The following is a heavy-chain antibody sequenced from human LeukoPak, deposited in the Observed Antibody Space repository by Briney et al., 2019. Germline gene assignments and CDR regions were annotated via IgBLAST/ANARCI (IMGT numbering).Heavy chain of an antibody. Sequence: PGGSLRLSCAAPGFTFSGSYMSWIRQAPGKGLECISYISSSSSYTDYADSVKGRFTISRDNAKNSLYLQMNSLRAEDTAVYYCAREIWKSIDYWGQGTLVTVSS. D-gene: IGHD1-1*01. CDR1: GFTFSGSY. CDR3: AREIWKSIDY. J-gene: IGHJ4*02. CDR2: ISSSSSYT. V-gene: IGHV3-11*05.